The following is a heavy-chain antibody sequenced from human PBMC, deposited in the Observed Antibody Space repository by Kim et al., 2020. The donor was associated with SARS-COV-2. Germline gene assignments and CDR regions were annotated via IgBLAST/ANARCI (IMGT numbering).Heavy chain of an antibody. CDR3: ARGGQQLVPVDY. Sequence: NYAQKLQGRVTMTTDTSTSTAYMELRSLRSDDTAVYYCARGGQQLVPVDYWGQGTLVTVSS. J-gene: IGHJ4*02. V-gene: IGHV1-18*01. D-gene: IGHD6-13*01.